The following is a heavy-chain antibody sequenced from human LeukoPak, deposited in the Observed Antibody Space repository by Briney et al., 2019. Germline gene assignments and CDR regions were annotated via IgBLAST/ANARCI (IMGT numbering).Heavy chain of an antibody. CDR2: IIPIFGTA. Sequence: SVKVSCKASGGTFSSYAISWVRQAPGQGLEWMGGIIPIFGTANYAQKFQGRVTITTDESTSTAYMELSSLRSEDTAVYYCARDVAVAGFFDYWGQGTLVTVSS. D-gene: IGHD6-19*01. V-gene: IGHV1-69*05. CDR1: GGTFSSYA. J-gene: IGHJ4*02. CDR3: ARDVAVAGFFDY.